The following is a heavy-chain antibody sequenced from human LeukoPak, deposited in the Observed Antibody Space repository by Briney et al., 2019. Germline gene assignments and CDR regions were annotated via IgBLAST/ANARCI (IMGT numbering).Heavy chain of an antibody. V-gene: IGHV3-23*01. CDR2: ISPSGGIT. CDR1: GFTFSSHG. Sequence: GGSLRLSCAASGFTFSSHGMNWVRQAPGKGLEWVSSISPSGGITYYTDSVKGRFTISRDNAKNSLYLQMNSLRAEDTALYHCARELDYGSGSFDYWGQGTLVTVSS. CDR3: ARELDYGSGSFDY. J-gene: IGHJ4*02. D-gene: IGHD3-10*01.